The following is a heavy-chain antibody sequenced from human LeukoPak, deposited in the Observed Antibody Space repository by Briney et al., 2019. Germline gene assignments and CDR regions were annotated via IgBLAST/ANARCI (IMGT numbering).Heavy chain of an antibody. Sequence: PSETLSLTCAVYGVSFSGYYWSWIRQPPGKGLEWIGEINHSGSTNYNPSLKSRVTISVDTSKNQFSLKLSSVTAADTAVYYWARYSSGWLYYYYYYMDVWGKGTTVTVSS. CDR1: GVSFSGYY. J-gene: IGHJ6*03. V-gene: IGHV4-34*01. CDR3: ARYSSGWLYYYYYYMDV. D-gene: IGHD6-19*01. CDR2: INHSGST.